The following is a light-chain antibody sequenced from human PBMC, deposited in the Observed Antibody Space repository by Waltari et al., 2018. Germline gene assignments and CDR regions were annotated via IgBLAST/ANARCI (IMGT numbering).Light chain of an antibody. V-gene: IGLV3-21*01. CDR1: NIGSKS. CDR2: YDK. CDR3: QVWDSTSDHRV. J-gene: IGLJ3*02. Sequence: SYVLTQPPSVSVAPGETARITCGGNNIGSKSVHWFQQKPGQAPVLVIHYDKDLPSGIPERFSGSNSGNTATLTISRVEGGDEADYYCQVWDSTSDHRVFGGGTTLTVL.